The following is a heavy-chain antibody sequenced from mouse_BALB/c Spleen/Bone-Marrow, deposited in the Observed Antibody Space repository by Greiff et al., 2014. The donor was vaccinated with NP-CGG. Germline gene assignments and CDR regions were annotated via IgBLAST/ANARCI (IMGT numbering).Heavy chain of an antibody. V-gene: IGHV7-3*02. Sequence: EVKLMESGGGLVQPGGSLRLSCTTSGFTFTDYFMTWVRQPPGKALEWLGFIRNKPSGYTTEYNPSVRGRFSISRDNSQGIFYLQMNALRAEYSAIYYCARDYNGYFDFWGQGTTLTVSS. CDR1: GFTFTDYF. J-gene: IGHJ2*01. CDR3: ARDYNGYFDF. D-gene: IGHD6-1*01. CDR2: IRNKPSGYTT.